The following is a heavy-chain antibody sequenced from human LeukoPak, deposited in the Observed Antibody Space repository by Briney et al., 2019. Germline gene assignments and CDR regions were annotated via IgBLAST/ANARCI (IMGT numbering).Heavy chain of an antibody. V-gene: IGHV3-23*01. Sequence: GGSLRLSCAGSGFTFSSYAMSWVRQAPGQGLEWVSVISDSGDYTSYADSVRGRFTISRDNSRNTLYLQMISLRPEDTAVYYCAKDTPIGKYCTNGVCSPFDYWGQGTLVTVSS. CDR2: ISDSGDYT. CDR3: AKDTPIGKYCTNGVCSPFDY. D-gene: IGHD2-8*01. J-gene: IGHJ4*02. CDR1: GFTFSSYA.